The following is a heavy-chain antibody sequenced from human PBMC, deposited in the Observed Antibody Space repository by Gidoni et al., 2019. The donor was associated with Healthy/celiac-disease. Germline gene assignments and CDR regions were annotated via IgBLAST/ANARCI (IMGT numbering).Heavy chain of an antibody. CDR1: GGSISRYY. D-gene: IGHD2-15*01. CDR2: IYYSGST. CDR3: ARGYCSGGSCYDY. Sequence: QVQLQESRPGLVKPSETLSLTCTVSGGSISRYYWSWIRQPPGKGLEWIGYIYYSGSTNYNPSLKSRVTISVDTSKNQFSLKLSYVTAADTAVYYCARGYCSGGSCYDYWGQGTLVTVSS. V-gene: IGHV4-59*01. J-gene: IGHJ4*02.